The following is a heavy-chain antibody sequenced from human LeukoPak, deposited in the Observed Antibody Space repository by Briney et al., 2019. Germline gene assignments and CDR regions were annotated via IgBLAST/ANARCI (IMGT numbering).Heavy chain of an antibody. CDR3: ARSSSRYCSGGSCYSGVLGYFDY. CDR2: ISSGRRTI. CDR1: GFTLRNYW. J-gene: IGHJ4*02. V-gene: IGHV3-48*01. Sequence: GGSLRLSCAASGFTLRNYWVNWVRQAPGKGLEWVSYISSGRRTISYADSVKGRFTISRDNAKNSLYLQMNSLRAEDTAVYYCARSSSRYCSGGSCYSGVLGYFDYWGQGTLVTVSS. D-gene: IGHD2-15*01.